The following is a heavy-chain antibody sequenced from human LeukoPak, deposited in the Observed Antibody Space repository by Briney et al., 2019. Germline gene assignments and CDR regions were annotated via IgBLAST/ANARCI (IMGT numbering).Heavy chain of an antibody. Sequence: GGSLRLSCAASGFTFRSYVIHWVRQAPGKGLEWVAVTSSDLNVKLYADSVKGRFTISRDNSRSTLYLQMNSLRPEDTAIYYCAREGYYGSGSPPSLYFDYWGQGTLVTVSS. CDR3: AREGYYGSGSPPSLYFDY. CDR2: TSSDLNVK. CDR1: GFTFRSYV. D-gene: IGHD3-10*01. V-gene: IGHV3-30-3*01. J-gene: IGHJ4*02.